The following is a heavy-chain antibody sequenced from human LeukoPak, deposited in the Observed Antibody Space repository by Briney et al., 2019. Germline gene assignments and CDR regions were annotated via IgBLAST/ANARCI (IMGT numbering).Heavy chain of an antibody. D-gene: IGHD3-16*01. J-gene: IGHJ3*02. CDR1: GGSISSGDYY. Sequence: SETLSLTCTASGGSISSGDYYWSWIRQPPGKGLERIGYIYYSRSTYYNPSLKSRVTISVDTSKNQFSLKLSSVTAADTAVYYCARATYDYVWGAIPYPGTWGFDIWGQGTMVTVSS. CDR2: IYYSRST. CDR3: ARATYDYVWGAIPYPGTWGFDI. V-gene: IGHV4-30-4*01.